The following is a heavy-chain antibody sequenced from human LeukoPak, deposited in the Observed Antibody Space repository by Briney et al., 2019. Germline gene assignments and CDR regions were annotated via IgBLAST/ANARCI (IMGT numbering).Heavy chain of an antibody. CDR1: GYTFIGYY. J-gene: IGHJ4*02. V-gene: IGHV1-2*04. Sequence: ASVKVSCKASGYTFIGYYIHWVRQAPGQGLEWMGWINPNSGGTNYAQKFQGWVTMTRDTSISTAYMELSRLRSDDTAVYHCARAEGYDSSGFPLDYWGQGTLATVPS. D-gene: IGHD3-22*01. CDR3: ARAEGYDSSGFPLDY. CDR2: INPNSGGT.